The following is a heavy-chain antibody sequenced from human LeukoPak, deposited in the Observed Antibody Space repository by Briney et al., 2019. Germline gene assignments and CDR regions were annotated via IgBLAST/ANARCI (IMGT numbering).Heavy chain of an antibody. J-gene: IGHJ3*02. CDR2: INPNSGGT. Sequence: ASVKVSCKPSGYTFTDYYMHWVRQAPEQGLEWMGRINPNSGGTNYAQKFQGRVTMTRDTSISTAYMELSRLRSDDTAVYYCAREIRGVVSDAFDIWGQGTMVTVSS. CDR3: AREIRGVVSDAFDI. D-gene: IGHD3-3*01. V-gene: IGHV1-2*06. CDR1: GYTFTDYY.